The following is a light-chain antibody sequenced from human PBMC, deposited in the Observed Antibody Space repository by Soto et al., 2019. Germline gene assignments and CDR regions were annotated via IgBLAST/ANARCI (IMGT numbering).Light chain of an antibody. CDR2: DAS. CDR3: QPRSNWPAIT. CDR1: QSVSRY. J-gene: IGKJ5*01. Sequence: EIVLTQSPATLSLSPGERATLSCRASQSVSRYLAWYQQKPGQAPRLLIYDASNRATGIPARFSGSGSGTDFTLTISSLEPEDFAVYSCQPRSNWPAITFGQGTRLEIK. V-gene: IGKV3-11*01.